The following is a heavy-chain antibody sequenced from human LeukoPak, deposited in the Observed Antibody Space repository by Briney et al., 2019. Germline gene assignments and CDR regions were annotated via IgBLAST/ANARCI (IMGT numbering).Heavy chain of an antibody. CDR1: GFTFSSYS. Sequence: GGSLRLSCAASGFTFSSYSMNWVRQAPGKGLEWVSYISSSSSYIYYADSVKGRFTISRDNAKNSLYLQMNSLRAEDTAVYYCARDRQTTNGLYGDYDSGDFDIWGQGTMVTVSS. V-gene: IGHV3-21*01. CDR3: ARDRQTTNGLYGDYDSGDFDI. CDR2: ISSSSSYI. J-gene: IGHJ3*02. D-gene: IGHD4-17*01.